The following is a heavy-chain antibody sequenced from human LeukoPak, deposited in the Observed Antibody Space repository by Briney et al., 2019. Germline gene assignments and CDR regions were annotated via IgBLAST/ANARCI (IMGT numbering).Heavy chain of an antibody. CDR2: INPNSGGT. CDR1: GYTFTGYY. Sequence: ASVKVSCKASGYTFTGYYMHWVRQAPGQGLEWMGWINPNSGGTNYAQKFQGRVTMTRDTSISTAYMELSRLRFDDTAVYYCAREGSIAVAGTDYWGQGTLVTVSS. J-gene: IGHJ4*02. CDR3: AREGSIAVAGTDY. D-gene: IGHD6-19*01. V-gene: IGHV1-2*02.